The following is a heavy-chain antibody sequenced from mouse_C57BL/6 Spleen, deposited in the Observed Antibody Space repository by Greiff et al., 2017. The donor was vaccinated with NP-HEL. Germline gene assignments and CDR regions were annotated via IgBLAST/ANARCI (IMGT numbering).Heavy chain of an antibody. D-gene: IGHD2-5*01. CDR1: GYTFTDYE. CDR2: IDPETGGT. J-gene: IGHJ3*01. Sequence: VQLQQSGAELVRPGASVTLSCKASGYTFTDYEMHWVKQTPVHGLEWIGAIDPETGGTAYNQKFKGKAILTADKSSSTAYMELRSLTSEDSAVYYCTRGSYYSNYVVAYWGQGTLVTVSA. CDR3: TRGSYYSNYVVAY. V-gene: IGHV1-15*01.